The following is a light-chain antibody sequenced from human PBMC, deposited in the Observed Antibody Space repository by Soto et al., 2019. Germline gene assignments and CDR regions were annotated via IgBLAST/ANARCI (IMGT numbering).Light chain of an antibody. CDR2: KAS. CDR1: QSISSW. J-gene: IGKJ3*01. Sequence: DIQMTQSPSTLSASVGDRVTITCRASQSISSWLAWYQQKPGKAPKLLIYKASSLESGVPSRFSGSGFGTEFPLTISSLQPDDFATYYCQQFHSEFTFGPGTKVDIK. CDR3: QQFHSEFT. V-gene: IGKV1-5*03.